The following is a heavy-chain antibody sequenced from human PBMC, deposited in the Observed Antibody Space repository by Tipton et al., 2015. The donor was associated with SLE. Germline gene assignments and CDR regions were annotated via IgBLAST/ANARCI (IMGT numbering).Heavy chain of an antibody. CDR2: INHRGTT. CDR1: GVSTSSGCYF. D-gene: IGHD3-9*01. J-gene: IGHJ3*02. V-gene: IGHV4-31*03. CDR3: ISSGYPLGTFES. Sequence: TLSLTCTVSGVSTSSGCYFWNWIRHYPGKGLEWIGSINHRGTTHDNPSLKSRVTLAVDTSKNQFSLKLRVVTAADTAVYYCISSGYPLGTFESWGQGTMVTVAS.